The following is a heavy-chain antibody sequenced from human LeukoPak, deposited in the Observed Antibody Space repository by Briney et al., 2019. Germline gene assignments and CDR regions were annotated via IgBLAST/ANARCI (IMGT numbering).Heavy chain of an antibody. CDR3: AKGGYTYGGRLFDY. CDR2: ISGDGGAT. Sequence: GGSLRLSCAASGFTFDDYVMHWVRQAPGKGLEWVSFISGDGGATYYADSAKGRFTISRDNGRKSLYLQMDSLRTEDTALYYCAKGGYTYGGRLFDYWGQGALVTVSS. V-gene: IGHV3-43*02. CDR1: GFTFDDYV. J-gene: IGHJ4*02. D-gene: IGHD5-18*01.